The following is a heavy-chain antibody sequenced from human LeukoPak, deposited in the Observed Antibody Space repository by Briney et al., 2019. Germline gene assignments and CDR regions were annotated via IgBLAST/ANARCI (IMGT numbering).Heavy chain of an antibody. D-gene: IGHD3-22*01. V-gene: IGHV4-59*08. CDR2: IYYSGST. J-gene: IGHJ3*02. Sequence: SETLSLTCTVSGGSISSYYWSWIRQPPGKGLEWIGYIYYSGSTNYNPSLKSQVTISVDTSKNQFSLKLSSVTAADTAVYYCARGYSSDAFDIWGQGTMVTVSS. CDR1: GGSISSYY. CDR3: ARGYSSDAFDI.